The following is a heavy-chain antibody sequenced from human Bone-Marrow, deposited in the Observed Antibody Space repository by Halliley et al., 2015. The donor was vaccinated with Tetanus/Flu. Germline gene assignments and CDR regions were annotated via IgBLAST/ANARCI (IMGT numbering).Heavy chain of an antibody. CDR2: IYYGGDT. CDR3: ARTAGTDFDY. D-gene: IGHD6-13*01. J-gene: IGHJ4*02. Sequence: GMEWIGDIYYGGDTYYNPSLKSRVMISSDTPKNQFSLRPSSVTAADTAIYYCARTAGTDFDYWGQGTLVTVSS. V-gene: IGHV4-31*02.